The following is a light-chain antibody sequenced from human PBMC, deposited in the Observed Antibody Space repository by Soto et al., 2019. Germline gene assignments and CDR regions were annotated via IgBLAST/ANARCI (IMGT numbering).Light chain of an antibody. V-gene: IGKV1-39*01. CDR2: AAS. Sequence: DIQMTQSPSSLSASVGDRVTITCRASQSISSYLNWYQQKPGKAPKLLIYAASSLQSGVQSRFSGSGSGTDFTLTISSLQPEDFATYSCQQSYSTPSFGPGTKGAIK. CDR1: QSISSY. CDR3: QQSYSTPS. J-gene: IGKJ3*01.